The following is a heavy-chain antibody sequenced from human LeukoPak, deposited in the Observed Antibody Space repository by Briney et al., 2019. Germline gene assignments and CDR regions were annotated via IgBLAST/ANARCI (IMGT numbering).Heavy chain of an antibody. V-gene: IGHV1-2*02. CDR2: INPNSGGT. D-gene: IGHD3-9*01. Sequence: ASVTVSCTASGYTFTFYYIHWVRQAPGQGLEWMGWINPNSGGTNYAQKFQGRVTMTRDTSISTAYMELSRLRSDATAVYYCASGSYYDILTEPYGMDVWGQGTTVTVSS. J-gene: IGHJ6*02. CDR3: ASGSYYDILTEPYGMDV. CDR1: GYTFTFYY.